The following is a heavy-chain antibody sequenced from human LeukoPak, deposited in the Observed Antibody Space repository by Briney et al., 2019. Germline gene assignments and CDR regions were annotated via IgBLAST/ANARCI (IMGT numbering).Heavy chain of an antibody. Sequence: GASMKVSCKASGGTFSSYAISWVRQAPGQGLEWRGGIIPIFGTANYAQKFQGRVTITTDESTSTAYMELSSLRSEDTAVYYCARPRSGYSYNWFDPWGQGTLVTVSS. J-gene: IGHJ5*02. D-gene: IGHD3-3*01. V-gene: IGHV1-69*05. CDR3: ARPRSGYSYNWFDP. CDR2: IIPIFGTA. CDR1: GGTFSSYA.